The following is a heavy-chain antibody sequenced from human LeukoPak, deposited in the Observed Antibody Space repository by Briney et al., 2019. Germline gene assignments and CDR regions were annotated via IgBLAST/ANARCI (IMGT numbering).Heavy chain of an antibody. CDR3: VQWFHLDY. V-gene: IGHV3-23*01. CDR2: ITESGXXT. Sequence: GGSLRLSCTASGSTFSSYGMGWVRQAPGKGLEWVSAITESGXXTXXADSVRXRFTISRDNSKNTLYLQMNSLRAEDTAVYYCVQWFHLDYWGQGTLVTVSS. D-gene: IGHD3-22*01. J-gene: IGHJ4*02. CDR1: GSTFSSYG.